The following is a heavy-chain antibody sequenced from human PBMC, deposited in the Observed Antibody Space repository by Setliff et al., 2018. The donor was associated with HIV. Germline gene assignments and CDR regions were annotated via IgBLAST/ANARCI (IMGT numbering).Heavy chain of an antibody. D-gene: IGHD2-8*01. J-gene: IGHJ4*02. CDR2: THASGTT. CDR1: GGSISGDF. Sequence: SETLSLTCTVSGGSISGDFWTWIRQPAGEGLEWIGRTHASGTTQREPSLKNRCSMSIDTSKNQFSLKLSSVTAADTAVYYCARSFGNGNSRLGNWGQGTLVTVSS. V-gene: IGHV4-4*07. CDR3: ARSFGNGNSRLGN.